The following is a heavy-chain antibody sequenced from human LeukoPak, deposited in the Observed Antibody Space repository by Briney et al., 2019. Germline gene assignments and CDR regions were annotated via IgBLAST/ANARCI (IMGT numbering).Heavy chain of an antibody. CDR2: ISGSGGST. D-gene: IGHD3-3*01. J-gene: IGHJ4*02. CDR1: GFTFSNYA. Sequence: GGSLRLSCAASGFTFSNYAMSWVRQAPGKGLEWVSAISGSGGSTYYADSVKGRLTVSRDNSKNTLYLQMNSLRAEDTAVYYCAKDQLAKSFWSGTNFDYWGQGTLVTVSS. V-gene: IGHV3-23*01. CDR3: AKDQLAKSFWSGTNFDY.